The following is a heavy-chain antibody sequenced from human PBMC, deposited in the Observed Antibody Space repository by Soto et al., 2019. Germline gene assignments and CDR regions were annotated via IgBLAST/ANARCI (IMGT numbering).Heavy chain of an antibody. CDR2: ISYDGSNK. CDR1: GFTFSSYG. CDR3: AKDLPRTGAFDY. J-gene: IGHJ4*02. V-gene: IGHV3-30*18. Sequence: QVQLVESGGGVVQPGRSLRLSCAASGFTFSSYGMHWVRQAPGKGLEWVAVISYDGSNKYYADSVKGRFTISRDNSKNTLDLQMTSLRAEDTAVYYCAKDLPRTGAFDYWGQGTLVTVSS. D-gene: IGHD7-27*01.